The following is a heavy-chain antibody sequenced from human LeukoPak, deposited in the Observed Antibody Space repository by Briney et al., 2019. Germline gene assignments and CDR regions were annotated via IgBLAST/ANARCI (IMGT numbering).Heavy chain of an antibody. V-gene: IGHV1-2*02. D-gene: IGHD6-13*01. CDR3: ARDSPEPAAGILQH. CDR2: IGPNSGVT. J-gene: IGHJ1*01. CDR1: GYTFTGHY. Sequence: ASVKVSCKASGYTFTGHYIHWVRQAPGQGLEWMGWIGPNSGVTNYAQKFQGRVTMTRETSINTAYMELGSPRSDDTAVYYCARDSPEPAAGILQHWGPGTLVTVSS.